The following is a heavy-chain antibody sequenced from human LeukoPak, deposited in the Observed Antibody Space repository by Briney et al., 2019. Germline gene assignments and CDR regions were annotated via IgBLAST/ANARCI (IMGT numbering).Heavy chain of an antibody. Sequence: GGSLRLSCAASGFTFSSYSMNWVRQAPGKGLEWVSSISSSSSYIYYADSVKGRFTISRDNAKNSLYLQMNSLRAEDTAVYYCARDQHDYGGNSSIYWGQGTLVTVSP. D-gene: IGHD4-23*01. V-gene: IGHV3-21*01. CDR2: ISSSSSYI. CDR3: ARDQHDYGGNSSIY. J-gene: IGHJ4*02. CDR1: GFTFSSYS.